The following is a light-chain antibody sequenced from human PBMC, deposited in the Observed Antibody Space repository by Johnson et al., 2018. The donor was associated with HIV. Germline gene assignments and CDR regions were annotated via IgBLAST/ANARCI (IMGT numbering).Light chain of an antibody. CDR3: GTWDNSLSAGV. Sequence: QPVLTQPPSVSAAPGQKVTVSCSGSSSNIGNNFVSWYQQVPGTAPKLLIYDTDKRPPGIPDRFSGSKSGTSATLGLSGLQTGDEADYYCGTWDNSLSAGVFGSGTKVTVL. CDR2: DTD. V-gene: IGLV1-51*01. J-gene: IGLJ1*01. CDR1: SSNIGNNF.